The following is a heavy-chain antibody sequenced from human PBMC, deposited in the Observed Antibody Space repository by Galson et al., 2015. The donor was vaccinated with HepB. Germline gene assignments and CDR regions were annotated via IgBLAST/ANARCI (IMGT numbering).Heavy chain of an antibody. J-gene: IGHJ5*02. CDR2: IIPIFGTA. Sequence: SVKVSCKASGGTFSSYAISWVRQAPGQGLEWMGGIIPIFGTANYAQKFQGRVTITADESTSTAYMELSSLRSEDTAVYYCARDLGRYCSSTSCPEWGWFDPWGQGTLVTVSS. CDR1: GGTFSSYA. V-gene: IGHV1-69*13. CDR3: ARDLGRYCSSTSCPEWGWFDP. D-gene: IGHD2-2*01.